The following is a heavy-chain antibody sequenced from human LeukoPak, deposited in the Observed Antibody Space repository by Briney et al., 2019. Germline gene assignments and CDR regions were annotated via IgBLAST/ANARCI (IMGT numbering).Heavy chain of an antibody. V-gene: IGHV3-53*01. CDR2: IYSGGST. J-gene: IGHJ4*02. Sequence: GGSLRLSCAASGFTVSSNYMGWVRQAPGKGLEWVSVIYSGGSTYYADSVKGRFTISRDNSKNTLYLQMNSLRAEDTAVYYCAAPYYYDSSGYSLGYWGQGTLVTVSS. CDR1: GFTVSSNY. CDR3: AAPYYYDSSGYSLGY. D-gene: IGHD3-22*01.